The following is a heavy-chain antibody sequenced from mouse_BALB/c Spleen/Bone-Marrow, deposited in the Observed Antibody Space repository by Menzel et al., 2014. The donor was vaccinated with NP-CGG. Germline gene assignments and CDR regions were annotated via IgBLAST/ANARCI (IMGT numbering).Heavy chain of an antibody. V-gene: IGHV1S126*01. D-gene: IGHD2-10*02. CDR1: GYTFTSYW. Sequence: VKLMESGAELVRPGASVKVSCKAPGYTFTSYWINWVKQRPGQGLEWIGNIYPSDSYTNYNQNFKDKATLTVDKSSSTAYMQLSSPTSEDSAVYYCTRQYGNYYAMDYWGQGTSVTVSS. J-gene: IGHJ4*01. CDR2: IYPSDSYT. CDR3: TRQYGNYYAMDY.